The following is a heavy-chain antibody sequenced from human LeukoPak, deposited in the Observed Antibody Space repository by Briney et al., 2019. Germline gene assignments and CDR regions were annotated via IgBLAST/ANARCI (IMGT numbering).Heavy chain of an antibody. CDR3: ARDSLRPDYFDY. J-gene: IGHJ4*02. V-gene: IGHV1-18*01. CDR2: ISAYNGNT. CDR1: GYTFTSYG. Sequence: ASVKVSCKASGYTFTSYGISWGRQAPGQGLEWMGWISAYNGNTNYAQKLQGRVTMTTDTSPSTAYMELRSLRSDDTAVYYCARDSLRPDYFDYWGQGTLVTVSS.